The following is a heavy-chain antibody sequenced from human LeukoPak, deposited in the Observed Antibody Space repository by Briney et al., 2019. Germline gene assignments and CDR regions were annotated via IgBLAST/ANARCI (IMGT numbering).Heavy chain of an antibody. D-gene: IGHD6-13*01. CDR3: ARGIQQLGYNWFDP. CDR1: GGSITGANYY. J-gene: IGHJ5*02. V-gene: IGHV4-39*07. CDR2: ISYSGST. Sequence: SETLSLTCTVSGGSITGANYYWGWIRQPPGKGLEWIGSISYSGSTNYNPSLKSRVTISVDTSKNQFSLKLSSVTAADTAVYYCARGIQQLGYNWFDPWGQGTLVTVSS.